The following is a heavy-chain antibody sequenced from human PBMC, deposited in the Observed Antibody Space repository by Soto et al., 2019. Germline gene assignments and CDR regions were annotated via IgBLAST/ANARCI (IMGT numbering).Heavy chain of an antibody. CDR1: EFTFSDYY. CDR3: ARGPYSSSSSWPYNWFDP. CDR2: ISSSGSTI. Sequence: GGSLRLSCEVSEFTFSDYYTSWIRQSPGKGLEWISYISSSGSTINYADSVKGRFTIFRDNAKNSLYLQMNRLTADDTAVYYCARGPYSSSSSWPYNWFDPWGQGTLVTVSS. J-gene: IGHJ5*02. V-gene: IGHV3-11*01. D-gene: IGHD6-13*01.